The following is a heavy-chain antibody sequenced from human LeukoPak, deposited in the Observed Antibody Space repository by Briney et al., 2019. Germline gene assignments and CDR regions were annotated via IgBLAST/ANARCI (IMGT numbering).Heavy chain of an antibody. CDR2: INPNTGGT. V-gene: IGHV1-2*02. Sequence: ASVKVSCKASGFTFSGYYIHWVQQAPGQGLEWVGWINPNTGGTHYAQKFQGRVTMTRDTSISTAYMELSRLRSGDTAVYYCATPGGLDSNYIFDYWGQGTLVTVSS. CDR3: ATPGGLDSNYIFDY. J-gene: IGHJ4*02. D-gene: IGHD4-11*01. CDR1: GFTFSGYY.